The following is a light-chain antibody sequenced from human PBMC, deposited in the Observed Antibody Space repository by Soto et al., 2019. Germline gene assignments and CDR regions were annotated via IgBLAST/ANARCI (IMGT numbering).Light chain of an antibody. V-gene: IGKV1-39*01. CDR2: SAS. CDR3: QQSYSTPST. Sequence: DIQMTQSPSSLSASVGDRVTITCRASQSISSYLNWYQQKPGKAPNLLIYSASSLQGGVPSRFSGSGSGTDFTLTISSLQPEDFATYYCQQSYSTPSTFGPGTKVDIK. CDR1: QSISSY. J-gene: IGKJ3*01.